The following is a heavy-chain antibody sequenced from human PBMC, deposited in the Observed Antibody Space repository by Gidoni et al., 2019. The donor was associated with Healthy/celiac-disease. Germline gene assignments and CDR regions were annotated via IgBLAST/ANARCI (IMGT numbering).Heavy chain of an antibody. CDR2: ISVSGRST. CDR3: AKDQGLGMDV. CDR1: GFTVSSYD. Sequence: EVQLLESGGGVVQPGGSLRLSCAASGFTVSSYDMSWVRQATGKGLEWVSAISVSGRSTYYADSVKGRFTISRYNSKNTLYLQMNVLRAEDTAVYYCAKDQGLGMDVWGQGTTVTVSS. V-gene: IGHV3-23*01. J-gene: IGHJ6*02.